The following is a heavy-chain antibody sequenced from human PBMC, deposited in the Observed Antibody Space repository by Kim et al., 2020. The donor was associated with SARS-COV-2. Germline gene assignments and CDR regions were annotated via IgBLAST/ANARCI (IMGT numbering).Heavy chain of an antibody. J-gene: IGHJ4*02. CDR2: IYYSGST. CDR1: GGSISSYY. Sequence: SETLSLTCTVSGGSISSYYWSWIRQPPGKGLEWIGYIYYSGSTNYNPSLKSRVTISVDTSKNQFSLKLSSVTAADTAVYYCARGRGDSSGYYYLVDYWGQGTLVTVSS. CDR3: ARGRGDSSGYYYLVDY. D-gene: IGHD3-22*01. V-gene: IGHV4-59*13.